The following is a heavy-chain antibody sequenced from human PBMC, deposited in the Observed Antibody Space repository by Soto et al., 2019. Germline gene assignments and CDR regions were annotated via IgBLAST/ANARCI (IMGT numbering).Heavy chain of an antibody. CDR1: GFTVTSYY. D-gene: IGHD3-10*01. J-gene: IGHJ6*02. CDR3: ARDYYYGSGNYYGPDYYHHGMDV. CDR2: IYTGGNT. V-gene: IGHV3-53*01. Sequence: GGSLRLSCAATGFTVTSYYMSWVRQAPGKGLEWVSLIYTGGNTNYADSVKGRFTISRDNSKNTLYLQMNSLRAEDTAVYYCARDYYYGSGNYYGPDYYHHGMDVWGQGTTDTVS.